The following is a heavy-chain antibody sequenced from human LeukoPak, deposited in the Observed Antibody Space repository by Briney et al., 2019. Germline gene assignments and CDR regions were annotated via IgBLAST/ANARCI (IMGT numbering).Heavy chain of an antibody. CDR3: ARVVTPRYCSSTSCYWKGWFDP. CDR2: INPNSGGT. Sequence: ASVKVSCKASGYTFTSYGISWVRQAPGQGLEWMGWINPNSGGTNYAQKFQGRVTMTRDTSISTAYMELSRLRSDDTAVYYCARVVTPRYCSSTSCYWKGWFDPWGQGTLVTVSS. D-gene: IGHD2-2*01. J-gene: IGHJ5*02. V-gene: IGHV1-2*02. CDR1: GYTFTSYG.